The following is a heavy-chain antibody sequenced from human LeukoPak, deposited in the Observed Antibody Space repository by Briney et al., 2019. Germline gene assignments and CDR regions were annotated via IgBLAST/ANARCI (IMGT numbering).Heavy chain of an antibody. V-gene: IGHV1-46*01. CDR3: ARDNSVGDNAWWFDP. CDR2: INPTGGST. CDR1: GDTFTSYY. D-gene: IGHD1-26*01. Sequence: ASLKVSWKASGDTFTSYYMHWVRQAPGQGLEWMGLINPTGGSTGYAQKFQGRVTMTRDMSTSTDYMELSSLRSEDTAIYYCARDNSVGDNAWWFDPWGQGTLVTVSS. J-gene: IGHJ5*02.